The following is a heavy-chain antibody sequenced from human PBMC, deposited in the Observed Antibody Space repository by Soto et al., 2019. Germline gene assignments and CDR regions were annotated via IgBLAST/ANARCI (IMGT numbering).Heavy chain of an antibody. D-gene: IGHD3-3*01. CDR3: ARLSGWDNWFDP. J-gene: IGHJ5*02. V-gene: IGHV4-39*01. Sequence: SETLSLTCTVSGGSISSSSYYWGWIRQPPGKGLEWIGSIYYSGSTYYNPSLKSRVTISVDTSKNQFSLKLSSVTAADTAVYYCARLSGWDNWFDPWGQGTLLTVSS. CDR1: GGSISSSSYY. CDR2: IYYSGST.